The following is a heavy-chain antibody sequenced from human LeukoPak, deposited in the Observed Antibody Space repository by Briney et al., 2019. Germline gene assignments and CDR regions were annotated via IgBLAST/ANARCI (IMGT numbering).Heavy chain of an antibody. CDR3: AKASKWLYGGAFDI. V-gene: IGHV4-59*01. Sequence: PSETLSLTCTVSGGSISSYYWSWIRQPPGKGLEWIGYIYYSGSTNYNPSLKSRVTISVDTSKNQFSLKLSSVTAADTAVYYCAKASKWLYGGAFDIWGQGTMVTVSS. CDR1: GGSISSYY. CDR2: IYYSGST. D-gene: IGHD4-23*01. J-gene: IGHJ3*02.